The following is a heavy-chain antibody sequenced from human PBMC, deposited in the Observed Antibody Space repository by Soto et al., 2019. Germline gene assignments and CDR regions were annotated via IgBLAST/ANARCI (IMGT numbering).Heavy chain of an antibody. CDR3: ARDLGSSWYPEYFQH. V-gene: IGHV3-48*01. CDR2: ISLRGTTV. CDR1: EFTFRNYN. D-gene: IGHD6-13*01. Sequence: GGSLRLSCAASEFTFRNYNMNWVRQAPGKGLEWVAHISLRGTTVDYADSVKGRFTISRDDADNSLFLQMNSLGAEDTAVYYCARDLGSSWYPEYFQHWGQGTLVTVSS. J-gene: IGHJ1*01.